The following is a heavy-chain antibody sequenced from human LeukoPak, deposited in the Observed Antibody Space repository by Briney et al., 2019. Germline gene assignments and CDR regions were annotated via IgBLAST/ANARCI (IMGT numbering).Heavy chain of an antibody. CDR1: GFTFSSYS. CDR2: ISSSSRDI. Sequence: GGSLRLSCAASGFTFSSYSMNWVRQAPGKGLEWVSSISSSSRDIYYADSVKGRFTISRDNAKNTLYLQMNSLRTEDTAVYYCARDLAYCGGDCYSARECYFDYWGQGTLVTVSS. CDR3: ARDLAYCGGDCYSARECYFDY. V-gene: IGHV3-21*01. D-gene: IGHD2-21*01. J-gene: IGHJ4*02.